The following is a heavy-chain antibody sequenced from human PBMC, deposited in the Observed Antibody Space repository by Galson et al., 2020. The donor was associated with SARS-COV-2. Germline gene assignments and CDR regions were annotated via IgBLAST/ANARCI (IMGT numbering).Heavy chain of an antibody. J-gene: IGHJ4*02. CDR2: ISGGDGST. D-gene: IGHD2-2*01. V-gene: IGHV3-23*01. CDR1: GFTFSDYA. Sequence: TGGSLRLSCAASGFTFSDYAMNWVRQAPGKGLEWVSVISGGDGSTYYADSVKGRFTISRDNSKNHLDRQRNSLKTEETAVYYCAKAGCTSATCYCNCWGQGTLVTVSS. CDR3: AKAGCTSATCYCNC.